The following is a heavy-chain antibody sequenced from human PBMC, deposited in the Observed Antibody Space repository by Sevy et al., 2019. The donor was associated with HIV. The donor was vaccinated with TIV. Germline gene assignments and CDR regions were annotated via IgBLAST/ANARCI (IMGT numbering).Heavy chain of an antibody. CDR1: GFTFNTYS. CDR3: AGARGYSSLYGLDV. D-gene: IGHD5-18*01. Sequence: GGSLRLSCAASGFTFNTYSVNWVRQAPGKGLEWVSYISSSGSTIYYADSVKGRFTISRDNAKNSLYLQMNSLRDEDTAVYFWAGARGYSSLYGLDVWGQGTTVTVSS. J-gene: IGHJ6*02. V-gene: IGHV3-48*02. CDR2: ISSSGSTI.